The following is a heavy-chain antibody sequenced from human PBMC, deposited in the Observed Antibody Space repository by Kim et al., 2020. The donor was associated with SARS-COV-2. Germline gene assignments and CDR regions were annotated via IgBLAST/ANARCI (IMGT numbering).Heavy chain of an antibody. J-gene: IGHJ6*02. Sequence: GGSLRLSCAASGFTFSSYSMNWVRQAPGKGLEWVSSISSSSSYIYYADSVKGRFTISRDNAKNSLYLQMNSLRAEDTAVYYCARERDTIFGPFYYYYGMDVWGQGTTVTVSS. D-gene: IGHD3-3*01. CDR2: ISSSSSYI. CDR3: ARERDTIFGPFYYYYGMDV. V-gene: IGHV3-21*01. CDR1: GFTFSSYS.